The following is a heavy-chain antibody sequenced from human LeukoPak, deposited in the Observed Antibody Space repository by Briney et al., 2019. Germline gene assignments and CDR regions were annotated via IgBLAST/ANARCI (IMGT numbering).Heavy chain of an antibody. CDR3: ARDRGIVVVVAAKLGGHYFDY. CDR1: GWSFSGYY. J-gene: IGHJ4*02. CDR2: INHSGST. V-gene: IGHV4-34*01. D-gene: IGHD2-15*01. Sequence: SETLSLTCAVYGWSFSGYYWSWIRQPPGKGLEWIGEINHSGSTNYNPSLKSQVTISVDTSKNQFSLRLSSVTAADTAVYYCARDRGIVVVVAAKLGGHYFDYWGQGTLVTVSS.